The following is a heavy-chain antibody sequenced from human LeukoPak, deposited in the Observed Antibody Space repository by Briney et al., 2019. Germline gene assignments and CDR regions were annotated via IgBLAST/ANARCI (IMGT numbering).Heavy chain of an antibody. CDR2: MNPNSGNT. Sequence: ASVKVSCKASGYTFTSYDINWMLQATGQGLEWMGWMNPNSGNTGYAQKFQGRVTMTRNTSISTAYMELSSLRSEDTAVYYCARAITYYDILTGYPIGDYYMDVWGKGTTVTVSS. D-gene: IGHD3-9*01. J-gene: IGHJ6*03. CDR1: GYTFTSYD. V-gene: IGHV1-8*01. CDR3: ARAITYYDILTGYPIGDYYMDV.